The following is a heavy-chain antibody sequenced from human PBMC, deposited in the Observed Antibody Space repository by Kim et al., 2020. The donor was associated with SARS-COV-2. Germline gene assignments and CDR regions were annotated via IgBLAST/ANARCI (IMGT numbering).Heavy chain of an antibody. Sequence: GGSLRLSCAASGFTVSSNYMSWVRQAPGKGLEWVSVIYSGGSTYYADSVKGRFTISRDNSKNTLYLQMNSLRAEDTAVYYCARAITMIQTAEYYFDYWGQGTLVTVSS. CDR1: GFTVSSNY. J-gene: IGHJ4*02. CDR2: IYSGGST. CDR3: ARAITMIQTAEYYFDY. V-gene: IGHV3-53*01. D-gene: IGHD3-22*01.